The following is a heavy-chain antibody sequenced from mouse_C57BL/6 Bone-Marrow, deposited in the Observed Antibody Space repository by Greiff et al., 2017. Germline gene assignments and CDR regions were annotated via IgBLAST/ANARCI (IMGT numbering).Heavy chain of an antibody. D-gene: IGHD1-1*01. CDR3: ARIAGRFITTVVAPPWFAY. CDR1: GFSLSTFGMG. CDR2: IWWDDDK. J-gene: IGHJ3*01. Sequence: QVTLKESGPGILQPSQTLSLTCSFSGFSLSTFGMGVGWIRQPSGKGLEWLAHIWWDDDKYYNPALKSRLTISKDTSKNQVFLKIANVDTADTATYDCARIAGRFITTVVAPPWFAYWGQGTLVTVSA. V-gene: IGHV8-8*01.